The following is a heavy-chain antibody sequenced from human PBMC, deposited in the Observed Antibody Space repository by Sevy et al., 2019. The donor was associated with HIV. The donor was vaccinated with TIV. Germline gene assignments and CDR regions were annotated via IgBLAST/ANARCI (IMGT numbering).Heavy chain of an antibody. CDR1: GFTFSSYE. D-gene: IGHD3-10*02. V-gene: IGHV3-48*03. CDR3: AREMLNGMDV. J-gene: IGHJ6*02. CDR2: ISSSGSTI. Sequence: GSLRLSCAASGFTFSSYEMNWVRQAPGKGLEWVSYISSSGSTIYHADSVKGRFTISRDNAKNSLYLQMNSLRAEDTAVYYCAREMLNGMDVWGQGTTVTVSS.